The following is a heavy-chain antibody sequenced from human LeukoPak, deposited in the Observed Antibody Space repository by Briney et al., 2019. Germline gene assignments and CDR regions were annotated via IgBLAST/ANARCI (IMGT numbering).Heavy chain of an antibody. J-gene: IGHJ5*02. V-gene: IGHV1-69*05. Sequence: SVKVSCKASGGTFSSYAISWVRQAPGHGLEWMGGIIPIFGTANYAQKFQGRVTITTDESTSTAYMELSSLRSEDTAVYYCARGVKLHTNLNWFDPWGQGTLVIVSS. CDR3: ARGVKLHTNLNWFDP. CDR1: GGTFSSYA. D-gene: IGHD2-15*01. CDR2: IIPIFGTA.